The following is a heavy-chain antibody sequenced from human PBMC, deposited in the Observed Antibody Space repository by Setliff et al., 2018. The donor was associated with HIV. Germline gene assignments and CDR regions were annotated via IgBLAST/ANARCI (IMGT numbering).Heavy chain of an antibody. Sequence: ASVKVSCKASGYGFTRKIIHWVRQAPGQRLEWMGWINVGSGNTKYSLRFQDRVTLTRDTSATTAYMELNSLRSEDTAVYFCARDVGSIWHNCFDPWGQGTLVTVSS. CDR2: INVGSGNT. CDR3: ARDVGSIWHNCFDP. J-gene: IGHJ5*02. V-gene: IGHV1-3*01. CDR1: GYGFTRKI. D-gene: IGHD4-4*01.